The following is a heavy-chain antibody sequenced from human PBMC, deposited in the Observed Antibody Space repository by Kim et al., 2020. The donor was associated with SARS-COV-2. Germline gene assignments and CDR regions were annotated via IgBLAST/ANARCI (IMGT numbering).Heavy chain of an antibody. CDR3: ARRSQYSGSYGAFDI. CDR1: GFTFSDYY. CDR2: ISSSSSYT. V-gene: IGHV3-11*03. J-gene: IGHJ3*02. Sequence: GGSLRLSCAASGFTFSDYYMSWIRQAPGKGLEWVSYISSSSSYTNYADSVKGRFTISRDNAKNSLYLQMNSLRAEDTAVYYCARRSQYSGSYGAFDIWGQGTMVTVSS. D-gene: IGHD1-26*01.